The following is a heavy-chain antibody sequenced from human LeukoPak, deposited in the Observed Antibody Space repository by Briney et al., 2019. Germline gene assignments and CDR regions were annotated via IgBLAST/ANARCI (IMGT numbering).Heavy chain of an antibody. CDR1: GFTFSSYW. CDR2: INSDGSST. CDR3: ARDHLRGDYAADY. Sequence: GGSLRLTCAASGFTFSSYWMHWVRQAPGKGLVWVSRINSDGSSTSYADSVKGRFTISRDNAKNTLYLQMNSLRAEDTAVYYCARDHLRGDYAADYWGQGTLVTVSS. J-gene: IGHJ4*02. V-gene: IGHV3-74*01. D-gene: IGHD4-17*01.